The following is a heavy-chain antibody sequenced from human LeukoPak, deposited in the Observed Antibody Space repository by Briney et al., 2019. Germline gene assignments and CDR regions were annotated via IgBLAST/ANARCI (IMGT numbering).Heavy chain of an antibody. Sequence: PGGSLRLSCTASGFTFGDYAMSWVRQAPGRGLEWVGFIRSKAYGGTTEYAASVKGRFTISRDDSKSIAYLQMNSLKTEDTAVYYCTRDLSVYCSSTSCYNGFDPWGQGTLVTVSS. CDR1: GFTFGDYA. CDR2: IRSKAYGGTT. D-gene: IGHD2-2*01. CDR3: TRDLSVYCSSTSCYNGFDP. V-gene: IGHV3-49*04. J-gene: IGHJ5*02.